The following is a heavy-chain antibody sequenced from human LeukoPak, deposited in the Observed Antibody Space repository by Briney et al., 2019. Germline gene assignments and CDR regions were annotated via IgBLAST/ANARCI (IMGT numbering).Heavy chain of an antibody. V-gene: IGHV3-74*01. CDR3: ARAGYYGSGSYLDFQH. D-gene: IGHD3-10*01. J-gene: IGHJ1*01. CDR2: INSDGSST. Sequence: PGGSLRPSCAASGFTFSSYWMHWVRQAPGKGLVWVSRINSDGSSTSYADSVKGRFTISRDNAKNTLYLQMNSLRAEDTAVYYCARAGYYGSGSYLDFQHWGQGTLVTVSS. CDR1: GFTFSSYW.